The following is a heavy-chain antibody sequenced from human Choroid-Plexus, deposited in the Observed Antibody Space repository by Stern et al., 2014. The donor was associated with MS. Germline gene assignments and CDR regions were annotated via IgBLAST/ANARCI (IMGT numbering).Heavy chain of an antibody. Sequence: MQLVESGGGVAQPGRPLILSCAASGFTFSNFGMHWVREAPGRGVEGGALISYDGSDKYYADSVKGRFTIFRDNSKNTLYMHMNSLRAEDTAVYYCAKDRQWSTYFFDYWGQGSLVTVSS. CDR3: AKDRQWSTYFFDY. CDR2: ISYDGSDK. CDR1: GFTFSNFG. D-gene: IGHD2-15*01. V-gene: IGHV3-30*18. J-gene: IGHJ4*02.